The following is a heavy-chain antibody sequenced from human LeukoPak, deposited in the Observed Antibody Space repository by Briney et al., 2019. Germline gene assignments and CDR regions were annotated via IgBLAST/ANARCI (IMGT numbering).Heavy chain of an antibody. Sequence: GGSLRLSCAASGFTFDDYAMHWVRHAPGKGLEWVSGISWNSGSIGYADSVKGRFTISRDNAKNSLCLQMNSLRAEDTALYYCAKGGGTSRQYYMDVWGKGTTVTVSS. CDR2: ISWNSGSI. CDR3: AKGGGTSRQYYMDV. CDR1: GFTFDDYA. J-gene: IGHJ6*03. D-gene: IGHD2-2*01. V-gene: IGHV3-9*01.